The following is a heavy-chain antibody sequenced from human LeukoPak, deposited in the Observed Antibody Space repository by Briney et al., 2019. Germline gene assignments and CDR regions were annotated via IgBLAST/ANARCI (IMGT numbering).Heavy chain of an antibody. Sequence: KTSETLSLTCTVSGGSISSYYWSWIRQPAGKGLEWIGRIYTSGSTNYNPSLKSRVTISVDTSKNQFSLKLSSVTAADTAVYYCARHVEKNYYYDSSGYTSPFDYWGQGTLVTVSS. J-gene: IGHJ4*02. CDR2: IYTSGST. V-gene: IGHV4-4*07. CDR3: ARHVEKNYYYDSSGYTSPFDY. CDR1: GGSISSYY. D-gene: IGHD3-22*01.